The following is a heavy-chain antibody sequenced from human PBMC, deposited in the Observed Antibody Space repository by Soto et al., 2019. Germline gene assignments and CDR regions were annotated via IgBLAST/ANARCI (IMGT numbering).Heavy chain of an antibody. CDR3: ARDRHLITIFGVYYYYGMDV. J-gene: IGHJ6*02. V-gene: IGHV3-33*01. D-gene: IGHD3-3*01. CDR1: GFTFSSYG. Sequence: QVQLVESGGGVVQPGRSLRLSCAASGFTFSSYGMHWVRQAPGKGLEWVAVIWYDGSNKYYADSVKGRFTISRDNSKNTLYRQMNSLRGEETAVYYCARDRHLITIFGVYYYYGMDVWGQGTTVTVSS. CDR2: IWYDGSNK.